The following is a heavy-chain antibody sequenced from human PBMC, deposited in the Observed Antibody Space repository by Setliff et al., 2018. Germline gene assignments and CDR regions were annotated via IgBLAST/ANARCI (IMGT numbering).Heavy chain of an antibody. Sequence: SVQVSCKASGGTFNTYAISWVRQAPGQGLEWMGGIIPIFGTTNYAQKFQGRVTITADESTSTAYMELSSLRSEDTAVYYCARDFLGIHIDHGNALDDYWGQGTLVTVSA. V-gene: IGHV1-69*13. CDR1: GGTFNTYA. D-gene: IGHD4-17*01. CDR2: IIPIFGTT. CDR3: ARDFLGIHIDHGNALDDY. J-gene: IGHJ4*02.